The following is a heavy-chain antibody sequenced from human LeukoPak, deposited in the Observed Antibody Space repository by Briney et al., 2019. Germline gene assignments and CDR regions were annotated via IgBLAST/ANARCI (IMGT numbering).Heavy chain of an antibody. Sequence: GGSLRLSCAASGFTFSNYWMHWVRQAPGKGLVWVSRINSDGSSTSYADSVKGRFTISRDNAKNTLYLQMNSLRAEDTAVYYCAKDDPDYYGSGDWGQGTLVTVSS. CDR3: AKDDPDYYGSGD. J-gene: IGHJ4*02. CDR2: INSDGSST. D-gene: IGHD3-10*01. CDR1: GFTFSNYW. V-gene: IGHV3-74*01.